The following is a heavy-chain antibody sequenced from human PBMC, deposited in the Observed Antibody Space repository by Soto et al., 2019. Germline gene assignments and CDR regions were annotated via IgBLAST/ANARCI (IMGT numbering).Heavy chain of an antibody. CDR1: GYTFTSYD. CDR3: AIIGSSWDDAFDI. Sequence: ASVKVSCKASGYTFTSYDINWVRQATGQGLEWMGWMNPNSGNTGYAQKFKGRVTMTRNTSISTAYMELSSLRSEDTAVYYCAIIGSSWDDAFDIWGQGTMVTVSS. V-gene: IGHV1-8*01. D-gene: IGHD6-13*01. J-gene: IGHJ3*02. CDR2: MNPNSGNT.